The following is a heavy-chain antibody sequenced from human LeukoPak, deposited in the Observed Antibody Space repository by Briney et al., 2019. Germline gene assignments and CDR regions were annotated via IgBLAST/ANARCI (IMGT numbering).Heavy chain of an antibody. J-gene: IGHJ4*02. D-gene: IGHD6-19*01. V-gene: IGHV3-23*01. CDR2: ISGSGGST. Sequence: GGSLRLSCAASGFTFSSYAMSWVRQAPGKGLEWVSAISGSGGSTYYADSVKGRFTISRDNSKNTLYLQMNSLRAEDTAVYYCANSLVVAGTKPNSWWGQGTLVTVSS. CDR1: GFTFSSYA. CDR3: ANSLVVAGTKPNSW.